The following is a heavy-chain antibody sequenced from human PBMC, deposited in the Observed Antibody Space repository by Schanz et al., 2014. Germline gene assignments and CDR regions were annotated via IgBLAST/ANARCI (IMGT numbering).Heavy chain of an antibody. CDR2: INLSGGST. CDR1: GYTFTSYD. D-gene: IGHD3-10*01. J-gene: IGHJ4*02. CDR3: ARGRGFYDY. V-gene: IGHV1-46*01. Sequence: QVQLVQSGAEVKKPGASVKVSCTASGYTFTSYDINWVRQAPGQGLEWMGIINLSGGSTNNAQKFQGRVSITADTSTNTAYMELSSLTSEDTAVHYCARGRGFYDYWGQGTLVTVAA.